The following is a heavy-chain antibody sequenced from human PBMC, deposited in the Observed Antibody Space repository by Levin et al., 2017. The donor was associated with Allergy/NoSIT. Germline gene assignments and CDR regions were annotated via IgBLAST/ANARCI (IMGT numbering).Heavy chain of an antibody. J-gene: IGHJ4*02. CDR2: ISYDGSNK. CDR1: GFTFSSYA. D-gene: IGHD2/OR15-2a*01. CDR3: AREGGEYSVRDY. Sequence: GESLKISCAASGFTFSSYAMHWVRQAPGKGLEWVAVISYDGSNKYYADSVKGRFTISRDNSKNTLYLQMNSLRAEDTAVYYCAREGGEYSVRDYWGQGTLVTVSS. V-gene: IGHV3-30*04.